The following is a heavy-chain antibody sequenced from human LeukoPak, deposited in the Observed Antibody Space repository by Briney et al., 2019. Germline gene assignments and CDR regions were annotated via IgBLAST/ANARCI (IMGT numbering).Heavy chain of an antibody. D-gene: IGHD3-22*01. CDR2: ISAYNDNT. CDR1: GGTFSSYT. V-gene: IGHV1-18*01. Sequence: ASVKVSCKASGGTFSSYTISWVRQAPGQGLEWMEWISAYNDNTNYAQKLQGRVTMTSDTSTSTAYMELRSLRSDDTAVYYCARDWYHYDSSGYYRTGEVLFDYWGQGTLVTVSS. J-gene: IGHJ4*02. CDR3: ARDWYHYDSSGYYRTGEVLFDY.